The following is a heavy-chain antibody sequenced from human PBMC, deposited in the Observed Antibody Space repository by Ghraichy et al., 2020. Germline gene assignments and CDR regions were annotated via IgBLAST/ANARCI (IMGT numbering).Heavy chain of an antibody. CDR2: IRGRSKGYAT. V-gene: IGHV3-73*01. Sequence: GGSLRLSCAASGFTFSGSPMHWVRQASGKGLEWVGRIRGRSKGYATAYPESLKGRVTVSRDDSKNTAYLQMNSLQTDDTAVYYCSRYGDPRDTHGLDVWGQGIPVIVSS. CDR3: SRYGDPRDTHGLDV. D-gene: IGHD5-18*01. J-gene: IGHJ6*02. CDR1: GFTFSGSP.